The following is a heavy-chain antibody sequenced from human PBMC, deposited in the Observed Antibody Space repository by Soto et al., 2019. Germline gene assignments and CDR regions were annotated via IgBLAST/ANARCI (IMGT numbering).Heavy chain of an antibody. V-gene: IGHV1-18*04. CDR2: TTPDNGDK. J-gene: IGHJ5*02. D-gene: IGHD5-12*01. CDR3: ATSYDSGFDP. Sequence: QLQLVQSGAEVERPGASVRVSCKAYGYPFSTSGISWIRQAPGQGLEWLGWTTPDNGDKNYAQNFQSRVTMNTDTAANSACMEMRSLRSDHTAVDYCATSYDSGFDPWGQGTLVRVSS. CDR1: GYPFSTSG.